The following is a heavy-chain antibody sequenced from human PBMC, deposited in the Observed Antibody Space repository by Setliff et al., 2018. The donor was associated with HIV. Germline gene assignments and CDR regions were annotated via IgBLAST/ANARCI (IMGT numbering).Heavy chain of an antibody. CDR1: EFTFSSYS. CDR2: ISSSGAHI. Sequence: GGSLRLSCAASEFTFSSYSMNWVRQAPGKGLEWVASISSSGAHIFYADSLKGRFTISRDNGKNLLYLQMNSPRAEDTAVYYCARGGRLQYFDWPSYAMDVWGQGTTVTVSS. CDR3: ARGGRLQYFDWPSYAMDV. V-gene: IGHV3-21*06. D-gene: IGHD3-9*01. J-gene: IGHJ6*02.